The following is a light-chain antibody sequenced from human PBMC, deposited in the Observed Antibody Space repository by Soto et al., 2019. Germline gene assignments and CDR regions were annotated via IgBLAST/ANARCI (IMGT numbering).Light chain of an antibody. CDR3: HQHGNSPWT. CDR2: GAS. J-gene: IGKJ1*01. V-gene: IGKV3-20*01. CDR1: QTGFSTY. Sequence: EIVLTQSPGTLSLSPGERATLSCRASQTGFSTYLAWFQQKPGQAPRLLIYGASSRAAGIPDRFSGSGSGTDFTLTINRLEPEDFAVYYCHQHGNSPWTLGQGTKVDIK.